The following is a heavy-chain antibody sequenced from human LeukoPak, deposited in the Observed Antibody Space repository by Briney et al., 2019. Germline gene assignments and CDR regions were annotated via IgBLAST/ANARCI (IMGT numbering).Heavy chain of an antibody. CDR3: ASLPSNTVTHDY. J-gene: IGHJ4*02. V-gene: IGHV4-38-2*01. CDR2: IYHSGST. D-gene: IGHD4-11*01. CDR1: GYSISSSYY. Sequence: PSETLSLTCAVSGYSISSSYYWGWIRQPPGKGLEWIGTIYHSGSTHYNPSLKSRVTRSVDTSKNQFSLNLRSVTAADTAVYYCASLPSNTVTHDYWGQGTLVTVSS.